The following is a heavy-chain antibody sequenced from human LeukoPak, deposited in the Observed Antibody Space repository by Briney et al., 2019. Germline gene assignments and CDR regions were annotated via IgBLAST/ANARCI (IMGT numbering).Heavy chain of an antibody. CDR3: ARAKRSSSWSLDAFDI. CDR2: IYYSGST. CDR1: GGSISSYY. V-gene: IGHV4-59*01. D-gene: IGHD6-13*01. Sequence: SETLSLTCAVSGGSISSYYWSWIRQPPGKGLEWIGYIYYSGSTKYNPSLKSRVTISVDTSKNQFSLNLSSVTAADTAVYYCARAKRSSSWSLDAFDIWGQGTMVTVSS. J-gene: IGHJ3*02.